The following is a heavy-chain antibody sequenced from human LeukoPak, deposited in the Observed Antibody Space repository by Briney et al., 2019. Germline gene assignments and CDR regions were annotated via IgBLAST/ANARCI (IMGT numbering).Heavy chain of an antibody. D-gene: IGHD3-3*02. V-gene: IGHV1-8*01. Sequence: ASVKVSCKASGYTFTSYDINWVRQATGQGLEWMGWMNPNSGNTGYAQKFQGRVTMTRNTSISTAYMELSSLRSEGTAVYYCARPSIRARAFDIWGQGTMVTVSS. J-gene: IGHJ3*02. CDR1: GYTFTSYD. CDR2: MNPNSGNT. CDR3: ARPSIRARAFDI.